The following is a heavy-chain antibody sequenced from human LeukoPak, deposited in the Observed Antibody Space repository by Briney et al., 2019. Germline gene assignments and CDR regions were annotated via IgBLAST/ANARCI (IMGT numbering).Heavy chain of an antibody. CDR3: ARDGRVYGDCHFDY. CDR2: IKQDGSEK. CDR1: GFTFSTYL. D-gene: IGHD4-17*01. V-gene: IGHV3-7*01. Sequence: GGSLRLSCAASGFTFSTYLMSWVRQAPGKGLEWVANIKQDGSEKYYVDSVKGRFTISRDNAKKSLYLQMNSLRAEDTAVYYCARDGRVYGDCHFDYWGQGTLVTVSS. J-gene: IGHJ4*02.